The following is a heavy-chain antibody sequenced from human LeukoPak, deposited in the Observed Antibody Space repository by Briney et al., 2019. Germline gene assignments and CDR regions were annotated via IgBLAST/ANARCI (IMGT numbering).Heavy chain of an antibody. Sequence: SETLSLTCTVSGGSISSHYWSWIRQPPGKGLEWIGYIYYSGSTNYNPSLKSRVTISVDTSKNQFSLKLSSVTAADAAVYYCAGALVTYSYDSGGSDPWGQGTLVTVSS. D-gene: IGHD3-22*01. V-gene: IGHV4-59*11. CDR2: IYYSGST. J-gene: IGHJ5*01. CDR3: AGALVTYSYDSGGSDP. CDR1: GGSISSHY.